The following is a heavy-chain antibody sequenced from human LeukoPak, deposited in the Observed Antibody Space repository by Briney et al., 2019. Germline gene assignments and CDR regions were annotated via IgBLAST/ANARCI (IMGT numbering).Heavy chain of an antibody. CDR2: ISYDGSNK. CDR3: ARDGSYYGPFDP. V-gene: IGHV3-30*01. CDR1: GFTFSSYA. J-gene: IGHJ5*02. D-gene: IGHD3-10*01. Sequence: GGSLRLSCAASGFTFSSYAMHRVRQAPGKGLEWVAVISYDGSNKYYADSVKGRFTISRDNSKNTLYLQMNSLRAEDTAVYYCARDGSYYGPFDPWGQGTLVTVSS.